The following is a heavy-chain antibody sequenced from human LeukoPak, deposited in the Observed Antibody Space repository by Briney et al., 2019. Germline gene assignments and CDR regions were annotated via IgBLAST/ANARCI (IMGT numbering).Heavy chain of an antibody. CDR3: ARQAVPVAKYFQH. J-gene: IGHJ1*01. CDR2: IYPGDSDT. D-gene: IGHD2-2*01. Sequence: GESLKISCQGSGYSFTSYWIGWVRPMPGKGLEWMGIIYPGDSDTRYSPSFQGQVTISADKSISTAYLQWSSLKASDTAMYYCARQAVPVAKYFQHWGQGTLVTVSS. V-gene: IGHV5-51*01. CDR1: GYSFTSYW.